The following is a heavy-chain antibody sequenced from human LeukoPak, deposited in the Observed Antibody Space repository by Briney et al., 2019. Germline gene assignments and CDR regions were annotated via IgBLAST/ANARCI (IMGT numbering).Heavy chain of an antibody. D-gene: IGHD3-10*01. Sequence: PGGSLRLSCAASGFTFISYAMNWVRQAPGKGLQWVSGISGSGGTTYYADSVKGRFTISRDNSKNMLYLQMNSLRAEDTAVYYCAKPSITDDYFDYWGQGTLVPVSS. CDR1: GFTFISYA. V-gene: IGHV3-23*01. J-gene: IGHJ4*02. CDR3: AKPSITDDYFDY. CDR2: ISGSGGTT.